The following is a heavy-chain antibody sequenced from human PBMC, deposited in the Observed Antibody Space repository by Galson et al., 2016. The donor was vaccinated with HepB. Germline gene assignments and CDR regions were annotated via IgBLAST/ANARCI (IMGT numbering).Heavy chain of an antibody. Sequence: SVKVSCKASGYTFTNYGISWVRQAPGQGLERMGWISAYNGNTNYAQKFQGRVTMTRDTSTTTAYMELRSLRYDDKAVYYCAIRGGDGYNLLDYWGQGTLVTVSS. CDR1: GYTFTNYG. CDR2: ISAYNGNT. J-gene: IGHJ4*02. D-gene: IGHD5-24*01. CDR3: AIRGGDGYNLLDY. V-gene: IGHV1-18*01.